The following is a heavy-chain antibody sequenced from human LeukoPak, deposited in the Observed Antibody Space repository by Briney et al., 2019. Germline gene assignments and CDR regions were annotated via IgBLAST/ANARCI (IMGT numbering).Heavy chain of an antibody. V-gene: IGHV3-21*01. CDR2: ISSSSSYI. D-gene: IGHD6-6*01. CDR3: ARESIGYYMDV. Sequence: GGSLRLSCAASGFTFSSYSMDWVRQAPGKGLEWVSSISSSSSYIYYADSVKGRFTISRDNAKNSLYLQMNSLRAEDTAVYYCARESIGYYMDVWGKGTTVTVSS. J-gene: IGHJ6*03. CDR1: GFTFSSYS.